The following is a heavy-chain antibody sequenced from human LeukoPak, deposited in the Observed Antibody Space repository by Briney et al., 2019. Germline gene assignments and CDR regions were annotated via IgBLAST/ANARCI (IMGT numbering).Heavy chain of an antibody. V-gene: IGHV6-1*01. CDR2: TYYRSKWYN. Sequence: SQTLSLTFAISGDSVSSNSAALDWIRQSPSRGLEWRGRTYYRSKWYNDYAVSVKSRITINPDTSKNKFSMQLNSVTPEDTAVYYCAREVSRREELTHWFDPWGQGTLVTVSS. D-gene: IGHD1-7*01. J-gene: IGHJ5*02. CDR3: AREVSRREELTHWFDP. CDR1: GDSVSSNSAA.